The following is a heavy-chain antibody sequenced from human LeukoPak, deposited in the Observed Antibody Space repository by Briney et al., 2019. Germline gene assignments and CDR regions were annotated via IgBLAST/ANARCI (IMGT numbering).Heavy chain of an antibody. J-gene: IGHJ5*02. CDR3: ARAPSIAARYNWFDP. V-gene: IGHV4-59*01. CDR1: GGSLSSYY. D-gene: IGHD6-6*01. CDR2: IYYSGST. Sequence: PSETLSLTCTVSGGSLSSYYWSWIRQPPGKGLEWIGYIYYSGSTNYNPSLKSRDTISVDTSKNQFSLKLSSVTAADTAVYYCARAPSIAARYNWFDPWGQGTLVTVSS.